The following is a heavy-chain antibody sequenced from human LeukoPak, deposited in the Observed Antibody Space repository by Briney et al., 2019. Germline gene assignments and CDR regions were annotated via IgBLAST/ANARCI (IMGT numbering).Heavy chain of an antibody. J-gene: IGHJ4*02. V-gene: IGHV3-74*01. Sequence: GGSLRLSCAASGFSFSSYWMHWVRQAPGKGLVWVSRINGDGSRTYYADSVKGRLTISRDNAKNTLHVQMNGLRAEDTAVYYCAREASQDYFDHWGQGTLVTVSS. CDR2: INGDGSRT. CDR3: AREASQDYFDH. CDR1: GFSFSSYW.